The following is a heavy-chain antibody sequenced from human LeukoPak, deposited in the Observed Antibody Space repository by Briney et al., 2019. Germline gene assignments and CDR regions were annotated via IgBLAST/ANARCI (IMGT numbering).Heavy chain of an antibody. CDR3: AREGYYDFWSGPLPLDY. D-gene: IGHD3-3*01. V-gene: IGHV3-64*01. Sequence: GGSLRLSCAASGFTFSSYAMHWVHQAPGKGLEYVSAISSNGGSTYYANSVKGRFTISRDNSKNTLYLQMGSLRAEDMAVYYCAREGYYDFWSGPLPLDYWGQGTLVTVSS. CDR1: GFTFSSYA. J-gene: IGHJ4*02. CDR2: ISSNGGST.